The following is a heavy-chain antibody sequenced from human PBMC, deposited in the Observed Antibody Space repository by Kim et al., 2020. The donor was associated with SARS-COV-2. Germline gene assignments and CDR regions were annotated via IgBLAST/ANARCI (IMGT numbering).Heavy chain of an antibody. D-gene: IGHD2-15*01. Sequence: SETLSLTCAVYGGSFVGYYWAWIRQPPGKGLEWIGEINHSGSTNYNPSLKSLFTISVDTSKNRVSLNVSSVTAADTAVYYCARVRRSFQGISRPTWFDPWGQGTLVTVSS. V-gene: IGHV4-34*01. CDR2: INHSGST. CDR3: ARVRRSFQGISRPTWFDP. CDR1: GGSFVGYY. J-gene: IGHJ5*02.